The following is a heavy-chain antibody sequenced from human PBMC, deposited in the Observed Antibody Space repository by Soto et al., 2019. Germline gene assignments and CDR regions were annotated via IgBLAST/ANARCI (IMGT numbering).Heavy chain of an antibody. V-gene: IGHV3-13*01. CDR2: IGTAGDT. J-gene: IGHJ3*02. D-gene: IGHD2-15*01. CDR1: RFTYISYD. CDR3: ARGYCSGGSCYSGDAFDI. Sequence: GGSLRLSCAASRFTYISYDMHWVRQATGKGLEWVSAIGTAGDTYYPGSVKGRFTISRENAKNSLYLQVNSLRAGDTAVYYCARGYCSGGSCYSGDAFDIWGQVTMVPVSS.